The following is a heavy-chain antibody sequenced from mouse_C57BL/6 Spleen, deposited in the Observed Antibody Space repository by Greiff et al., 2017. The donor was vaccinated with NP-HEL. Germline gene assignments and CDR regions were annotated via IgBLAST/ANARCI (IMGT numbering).Heavy chain of an antibody. J-gene: IGHJ3*01. CDR1: GYTFTDYY. CDR3: ARIYYDHDGGFAY. V-gene: IGHV1-76*01. D-gene: IGHD2-4*01. CDR2: IYPGSGNT. Sequence: VQLQQSGAELVRPGASVKLSCKASGYTFTDYYINWVKQRPGQGLEWIARIYPGSGNTYYNEKFKGKATLTAEKSSSTAYMQLSSLTSEDSAVYFCARIYYDHDGGFAYWGQGTLVTVSA.